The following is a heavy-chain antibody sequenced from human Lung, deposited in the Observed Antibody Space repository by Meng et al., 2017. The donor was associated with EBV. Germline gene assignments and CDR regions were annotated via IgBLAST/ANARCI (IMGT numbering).Heavy chain of an antibody. V-gene: IGHV3-11*01. CDR3: ARGGYYPADF. CDR2: ISSSGSSI. D-gene: IGHD3-22*01. J-gene: IGHJ4*02. CDR1: GFTFSDYY. Sequence: VQLGQCGGCLVHPGGSLRLSCAASGFTFSDYYMSWIRQAPGTGLEWVSYISSSGSSIYYADSVKGRFTVFRDNAENSLYLQMNSLRAEDTAVYYCARGGYYPADFWGQGTLVTVSS.